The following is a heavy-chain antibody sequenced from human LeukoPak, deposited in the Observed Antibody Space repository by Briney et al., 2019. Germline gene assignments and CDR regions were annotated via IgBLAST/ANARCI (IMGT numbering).Heavy chain of an antibody. D-gene: IGHD3-22*01. CDR3: ARAPSEIGGYYPEYFRH. CDR2: IKSDGKT. V-gene: IGHV3-74*01. CDR1: GFSFSSYW. J-gene: IGHJ1*01. Sequence: GGSLGLSCAASGFSFSSYWMHWVRQAPGKGLVWVSRIKSDGKTNYADSVKGRFTISRDNAKNTVSLQMNSLRAEDTGVYYCARAPSEIGGYYPEYFRHWGQGTLVTVSS.